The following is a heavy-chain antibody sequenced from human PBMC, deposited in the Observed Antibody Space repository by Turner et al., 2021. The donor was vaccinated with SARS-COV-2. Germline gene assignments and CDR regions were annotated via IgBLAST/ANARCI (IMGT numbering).Heavy chain of an antibody. CDR2: ISYDGSNK. CDR1: GFTFSSYA. D-gene: IGHD2-21*02. J-gene: IGHJ4*02. V-gene: IGHV3-30-3*01. Sequence: QVQLVESGGGVVQPGRSLRLYCAASGFTFSSYAMHWVRQAPGKGLEWVAVISYDGSNKYYADSVKGRFTISRDNSKNTLYLQMTSLRAEDTAVYYCARETPFCGGDCYFDYWGPGTLVTVSS. CDR3: ARETPFCGGDCYFDY.